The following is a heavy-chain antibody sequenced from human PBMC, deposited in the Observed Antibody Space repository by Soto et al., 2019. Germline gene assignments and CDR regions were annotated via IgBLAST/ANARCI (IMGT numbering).Heavy chain of an antibody. Sequence: SGPTLVNPTDTLTLTCTVFGFSLNNGRMGVSWIRQPPGKALEWLAHVFSNDGKSYNSSLKSRLTVSKDTSKSQVVLTMTNMDPVDTGTYYCARSNYYDSSTYRRFDYWGQGTLVTVSS. D-gene: IGHD3-22*01. CDR1: GFSLNNGRMG. V-gene: IGHV2-26*01. CDR2: VFSNDGK. J-gene: IGHJ4*02. CDR3: ARSNYYDSSTYRRFDY.